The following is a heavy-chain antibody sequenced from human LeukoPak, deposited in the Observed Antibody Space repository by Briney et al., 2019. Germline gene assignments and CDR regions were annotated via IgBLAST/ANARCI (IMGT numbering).Heavy chain of an antibody. CDR3: ARVGSGMATINDWDS. CDR2: VSPNSGTT. Sequence: ASVKVSCKASGYTITSYDINWVRQATGQGLEWMGWVSPNSGTTGYAQKFQDRITMTRDTSINTVYMELSSLRPEDTAVYYCARVGSGMATINDWDSWGQGTLVTVSS. J-gene: IGHJ4*02. CDR1: GYTITSYD. D-gene: IGHD5-24*01. V-gene: IGHV1-8*01.